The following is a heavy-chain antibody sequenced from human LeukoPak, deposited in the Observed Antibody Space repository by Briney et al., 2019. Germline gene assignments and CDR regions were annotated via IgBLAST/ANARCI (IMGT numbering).Heavy chain of an antibody. CDR3: TGLRPAGTESYFYYAMDV. CDR1: GFTFSGSA. Sequence: GGSLRLSCAGSGFTFSGSAIHWVRQASGKGLDWVGRIRTKADSYATAYAASMKGRFTISRDDSVNTAYLQKNSLQPEDTAVYYCTGLRPAGTESYFYYAMDVWGQGTTVTVSS. CDR2: IRTKADSYAT. J-gene: IGHJ6*02. D-gene: IGHD6-13*01. V-gene: IGHV3-73*01.